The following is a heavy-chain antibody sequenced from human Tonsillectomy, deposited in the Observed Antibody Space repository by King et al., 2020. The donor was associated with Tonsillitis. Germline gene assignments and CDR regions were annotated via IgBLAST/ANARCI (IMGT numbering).Heavy chain of an antibody. D-gene: IGHD3-22*01. CDR3: SRLQYYYDSMPDC. CDR1: GYSFTSYW. Sequence: QLVQSGAEVKKPGESLRISCKGSGYSFTSYWITWVRQMPGKDLEWMGRIDPSDSYTNYSPSFQGHVTLSADKSISTAYLQWGSLKASDTAMYYCSRLQYYYDSMPDCWGQRTLVTVCS. J-gene: IGHJ4*02. CDR2: IDPSDSYT. V-gene: IGHV5-10-1*03.